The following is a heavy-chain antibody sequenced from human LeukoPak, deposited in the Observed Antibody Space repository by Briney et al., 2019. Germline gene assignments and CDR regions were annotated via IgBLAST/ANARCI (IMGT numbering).Heavy chain of an antibody. V-gene: IGHV3-48*01. Sequence: GGSLRLSCAASGFTFSSYSMNWVRQAPGKGLEWVSYISSSSSTIYYADSVKGRFTISRDNAKNSLYLQMNSLRAEDTAVYYCAKDRSCINDACHGDFDYWGQGTLVTVSS. CDR3: AKDRSCINDACHGDFDY. J-gene: IGHJ4*02. D-gene: IGHD2-8*01. CDR1: GFTFSSYS. CDR2: ISSSSSTI.